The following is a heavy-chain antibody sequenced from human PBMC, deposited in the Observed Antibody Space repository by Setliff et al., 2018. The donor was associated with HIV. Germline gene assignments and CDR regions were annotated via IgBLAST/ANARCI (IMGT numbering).Heavy chain of an antibody. V-gene: IGHV4-61*02. J-gene: IGHJ6*03. CDR2: VSSSGNT. Sequence: PSETLSLTCTVSGGSISSGGYFWSWIRQPAGGGLVWIGRVSSSGNTNYNPSLKGRVIISLDTFKNQFSLKLSSVTAADTAVYYCASHGDYYYYYMDVWGKGTTVTVSS. CDR1: GGSISSGGYF. D-gene: IGHD3-3*01. CDR3: ASHGDYYYYYMDV.